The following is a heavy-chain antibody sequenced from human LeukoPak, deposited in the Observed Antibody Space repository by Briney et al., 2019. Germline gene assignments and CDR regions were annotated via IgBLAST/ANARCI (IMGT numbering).Heavy chain of an antibody. CDR3: ARSQWELLPYFDY. J-gene: IGHJ4*02. V-gene: IGHV1-46*01. Sequence: ASVKVSCKASGYTFTSYYMHWVRQAPGQGLEWMGVINPSGGSTSYAQKFQGRVTMTRDTSTSTVYMELSSLRSEDTAMYYCARSQWELLPYFDYWGQGTLVTVSS. D-gene: IGHD1-26*01. CDR2: INPSGGST. CDR1: GYTFTSYY.